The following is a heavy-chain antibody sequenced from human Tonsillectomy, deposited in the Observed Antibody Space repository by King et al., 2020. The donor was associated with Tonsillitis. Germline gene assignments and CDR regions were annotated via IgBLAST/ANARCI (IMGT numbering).Heavy chain of an antibody. J-gene: IGHJ4*02. V-gene: IGHV5-10-1*03. CDR3: ARDPYYYDSSAFDY. Sequence: VQLVESGAEVKNPGESLRISCKGSGYRFTSYWISWVRQMPGKGLEWMGRIDPSDSYTKYSPSFQGHVTISADKSISTAYLQWSSLKASDTAIYYCARDPYYYDSSAFDYWGQGTLVTVSS. D-gene: IGHD3-22*01. CDR1: GYRFTSYW. CDR2: IDPSDSYT.